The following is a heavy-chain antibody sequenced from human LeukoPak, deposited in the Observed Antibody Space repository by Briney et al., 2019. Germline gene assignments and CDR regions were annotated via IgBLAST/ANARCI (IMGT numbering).Heavy chain of an antibody. CDR3: AKEKWFGELSPFDP. CDR1: GFTFSSYG. J-gene: IGHJ5*02. D-gene: IGHD3-10*01. V-gene: IGHV3-30*02. Sequence: GGSLRLSCAASGFTFSSYGMHWVRQAPGKGLEWVAFIRYDGSNKYYADSVKGRFTISRDNSKKTLYLQMNSLRAEDTAVYYCAKEKWFGELSPFDPWGQGTLVTVSS. CDR2: IRYDGSNK.